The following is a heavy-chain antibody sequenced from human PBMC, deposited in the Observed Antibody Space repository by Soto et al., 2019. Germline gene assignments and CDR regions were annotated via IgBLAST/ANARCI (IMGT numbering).Heavy chain of an antibody. CDR1: GGSISSYY. J-gene: IGHJ4*02. D-gene: IGHD6-13*01. CDR2: IYYSGST. CDR3: ARSRGGQQLVPYYFDY. Sequence: KPSETLSLTCTVSGGSISSYYWSWIRQPPGKGLEWIGYIYYSGSTNYNPSLKSRVTISVDTSKNQFSLKLSSVTAADTAVYYCARSRGGQQLVPYYFDYWGQGTMVTVYS. V-gene: IGHV4-59*01.